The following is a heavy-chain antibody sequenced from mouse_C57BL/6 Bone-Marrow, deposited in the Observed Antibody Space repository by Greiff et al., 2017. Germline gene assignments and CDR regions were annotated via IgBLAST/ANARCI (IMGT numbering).Heavy chain of an antibody. CDR3: ERDPANYYGSSYRTLYFDY. CDR1: GYTFTSYW. J-gene: IGHJ2*01. CDR2: IDPSDSYT. Sequence: QVQLQQPGAELVRPGTSVKLSCKASGYTFTSYWMHWVKQRPGQGLEWIGVIDPSDSYTNYNQKFKGKATLTVATSSSTAYMQLSSLTSEDSAVYYCERDPANYYGSSYRTLYFDYWGQGTTLTVAS. V-gene: IGHV1-59*01. D-gene: IGHD1-1*01.